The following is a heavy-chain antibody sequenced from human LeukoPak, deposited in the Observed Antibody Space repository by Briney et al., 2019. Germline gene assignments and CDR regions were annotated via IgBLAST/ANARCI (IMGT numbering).Heavy chain of an antibody. D-gene: IGHD3-10*01. CDR1: RFTFRSFS. Sequence: GGSLRLFCAASRFTFRSFSIHWVRQAPGKGLEWVAFIRDDGSNKYYADSVKGRFTISRDNSKNTLFLQMNSLRAEDTAVYYCAKDPSNYGSGFMDVWGKGTTVTVSS. CDR2: IRDDGSNK. V-gene: IGHV3-30*02. CDR3: AKDPSNYGSGFMDV. J-gene: IGHJ6*03.